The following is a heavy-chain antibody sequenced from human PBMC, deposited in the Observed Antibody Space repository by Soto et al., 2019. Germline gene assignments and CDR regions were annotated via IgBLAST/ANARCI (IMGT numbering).Heavy chain of an antibody. D-gene: IGHD1-1*01. CDR2: IYWDDDK. V-gene: IGHV2-5*02. J-gene: IGHJ4*02. CDR3: AHARSGYTWNGGYFDY. CDR1: GFSLTSRPMG. Sequence: QITLKESAPTRVKPTQTLTLTCTFSGFSLTSRPMGVGWIRQPPGKALEWLAFIYWDDDKRYSPSLRSRLTITXXTXGXXIVLNMTNMDAMDTATYQSAHARSGYTWNGGYFDYWGQGAIVTVSS.